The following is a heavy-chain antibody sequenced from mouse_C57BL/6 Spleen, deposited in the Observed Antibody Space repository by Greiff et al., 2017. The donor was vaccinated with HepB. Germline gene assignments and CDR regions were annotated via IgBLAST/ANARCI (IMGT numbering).Heavy chain of an antibody. CDR3: ARLGLSYYYAMDY. V-gene: IGHV5-17*01. CDR1: GFTFSDYG. J-gene: IGHJ4*01. D-gene: IGHD1-1*02. CDR2: ISSGSSTI. Sequence: DVRLVESGGGLVKPGGSLKLSCAASGFTFSDYGMHWVRQAPEKGLEWVAYISSGSSTIYYADTVKGRFTISRDNAKNTLFLQMTSLRSEDTAMYYCARLGLSYYYAMDYWGQGTSVTVSS.